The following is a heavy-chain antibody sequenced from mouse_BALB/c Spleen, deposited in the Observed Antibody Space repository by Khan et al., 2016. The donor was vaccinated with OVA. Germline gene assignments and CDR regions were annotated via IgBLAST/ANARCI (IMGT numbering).Heavy chain of an antibody. D-gene: IGHD1-3*01. CDR1: GYTFTSYW. CDR3: ASHGGTSAGFAY. V-gene: IGHV1-7*01. J-gene: IGHJ3*01. CDR2: INPSTGYS. Sequence: QVRLQQSGAELAKPGASVKMSCKASGYTFTSYWMHWVKQRPGQGLVWIGYINPSTGYSEFNQKFKDKATLTADQSSSTAYMQLISLTSDDSAVDSCASHGGTSAGFAYWGQGTMVTVSA.